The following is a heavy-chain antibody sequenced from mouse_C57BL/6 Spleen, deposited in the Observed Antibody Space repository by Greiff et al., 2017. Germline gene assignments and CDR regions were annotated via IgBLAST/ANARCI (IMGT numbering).Heavy chain of an antibody. CDR1: GFNIKDYY. V-gene: IGHV14-2*01. D-gene: IGHD1-1*01. J-gene: IGHJ4*01. CDR3: ASVVATDAMDY. CDR2: IDPEDGET. Sequence: EVQLVESGAELVKPGASVKLSCTASGFNIKDYYMHWVKQRTEQGLEWIGRIDPEDGETKYAPKFQGKATITADTSSNTAYLQLSSLTSEDTAVYYGASVVATDAMDYWGQGTSVTVSS.